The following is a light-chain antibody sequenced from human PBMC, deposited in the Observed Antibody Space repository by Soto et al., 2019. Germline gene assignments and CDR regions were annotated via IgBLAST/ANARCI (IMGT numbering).Light chain of an antibody. J-gene: IGKJ1*01. V-gene: IGKV1-5*01. CDR1: ESLIGW. CDR3: QQYKSYPWT. CDR2: DAS. Sequence: DIQLTQSPSTLSASVGDTVTISCRASESLIGWLAWYQQRPGSAPKLLIYDASSLEGGVPSRFTGDGSGTEFSLTIASLQPDDFGTYHCQQYKSYPWTFGQGTKVDLK.